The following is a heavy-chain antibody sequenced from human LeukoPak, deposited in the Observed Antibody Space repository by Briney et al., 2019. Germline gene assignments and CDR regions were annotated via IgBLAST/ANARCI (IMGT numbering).Heavy chain of an antibody. CDR3: APNKGDTYAFDI. CDR1: GYTFTSYD. CDR2: MNPNSGNT. D-gene: IGHD3-16*01. V-gene: IGHV1-8*01. Sequence: GASVKVSCKASGYTFTSYDINWVRQATGQGLEWMGWMNPNSGNTGYAQKFQGRVTMTRDTSISTAYMELSRLRSDDTAVYYCAPNKGDTYAFDIWGQGTMVTVSS. J-gene: IGHJ3*02.